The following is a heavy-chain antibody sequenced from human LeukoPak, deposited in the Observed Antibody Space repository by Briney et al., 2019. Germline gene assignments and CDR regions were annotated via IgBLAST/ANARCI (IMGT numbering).Heavy chain of an antibody. CDR1: GDTFTSYG. J-gene: IGHJ3*02. CDR3: ARDWYSGYDAHAFDI. D-gene: IGHD5-12*01. CDR2: ISAYNGNT. Sequence: GASVKGSCKASGDTFTSYGISWVCHAPGERLEWMGWISAYNGNTNYAQKLQGRDTMTTDTSTSTAYMELRSLRSDDTAVYYCARDWYSGYDAHAFDIWGQGTMVTVSS. V-gene: IGHV1-18*01.